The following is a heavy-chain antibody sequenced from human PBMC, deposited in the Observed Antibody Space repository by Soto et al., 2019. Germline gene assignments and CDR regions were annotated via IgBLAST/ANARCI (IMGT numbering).Heavy chain of an antibody. CDR1: GGSISSGGYY. CDR3: ARDSASSSWQYHGMDV. Sequence: QVQLQESGPGLVKPSQTLSLTCTVSGGSISSGGYYWSWIRQHPGKGLEWIGYIYYSGSTYYNPSLKSRVTISVDTSKNQFSLKLSSVTAADTAVYYCARDSASSSWQYHGMDVWGQGTTVTVSS. CDR2: IYYSGST. V-gene: IGHV4-31*03. J-gene: IGHJ6*02. D-gene: IGHD6-13*01.